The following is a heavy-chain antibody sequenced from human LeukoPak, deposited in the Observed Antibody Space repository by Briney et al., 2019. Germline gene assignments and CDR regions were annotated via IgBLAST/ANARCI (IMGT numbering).Heavy chain of an antibody. J-gene: IGHJ4*02. D-gene: IGHD1-1*01. CDR3: TTGGSYFFDY. CDR1: GFTFSTYW. Sequence: PGGSLRLSCAASGFTFSTYWMHWVRQAPGKGLVWVSRIDGEGSVTKYTDSVKGRFTISRDNAKNTVYPQMNSLRAEDTAVYYCTTGGSYFFDYWGQGTLVTVSS. V-gene: IGHV3-74*01. CDR2: IDGEGSVT.